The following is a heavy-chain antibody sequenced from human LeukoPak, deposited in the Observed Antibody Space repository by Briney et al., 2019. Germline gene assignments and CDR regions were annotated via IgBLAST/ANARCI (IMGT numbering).Heavy chain of an antibody. J-gene: IGHJ6*03. V-gene: IGHV4-61*02. CDR3: ARGFIAAAGYYYYYMDV. CDR1: GGSISSGSYY. CDR2: IYTSGST. Sequence: ASETLSLTCTVSGGSISSGSYYWSWIRQPAGKGLEWIGRIYTSGSTYYNPSLKGRVTISVDTSKNQFSLKLSSVTAADTAVYYCARGFIAAAGYYYYYMDVWGKGTTVTISS. D-gene: IGHD6-13*01.